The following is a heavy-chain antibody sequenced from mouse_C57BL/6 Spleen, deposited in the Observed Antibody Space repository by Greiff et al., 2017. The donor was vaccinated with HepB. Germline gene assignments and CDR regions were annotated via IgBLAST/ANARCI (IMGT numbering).Heavy chain of an antibody. V-gene: IGHV1-47*01. D-gene: IGHD1-1*01. J-gene: IGHJ1*03. CDR3: ARGKFGSSPGYFDV. CDR1: GYTFTTYP. CDR2: FHPYNDDT. Sequence: VQLQPSGAELVKPGASVKMSCKASGYTFTTYPIEWMKQNHGKSLEWIGNFHPYNDDTKYNEKFKGKATLTVEKSSSTVYLELSRLTSDDSAVYYCARGKFGSSPGYFDVWGTGTTVTVSS.